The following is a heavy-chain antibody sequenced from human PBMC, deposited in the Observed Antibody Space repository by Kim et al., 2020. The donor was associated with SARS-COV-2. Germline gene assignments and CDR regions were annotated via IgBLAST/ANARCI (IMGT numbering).Heavy chain of an antibody. V-gene: IGHV3-21*01. Sequence: GGSLRLSCAASGFTFSSYSMNWVRQAQGKGLEWVSSISSSSSYIYYADSVKGRFTISRDNAKNSLYLQMNSLRAEDTAVYYCARDSLSSITSGDAFDIWGQGTMVTVSS. D-gene: IGHD6-6*01. CDR2: ISSSSSYI. J-gene: IGHJ3*02. CDR1: GFTFSSYS. CDR3: ARDSLSSITSGDAFDI.